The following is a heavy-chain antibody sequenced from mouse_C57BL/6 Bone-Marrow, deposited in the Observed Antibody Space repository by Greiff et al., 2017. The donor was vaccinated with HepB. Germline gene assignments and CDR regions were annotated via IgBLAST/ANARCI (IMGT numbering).Heavy chain of an antibody. V-gene: IGHV14-2*02. CDR2: IDPEDGET. J-gene: IGHJ3*01. CDR3: ARGGNCWFAY. CDR1: GYAFSSYW. D-gene: IGHD2-1*01. Sequence: VKLMESGAELVKPGASVKISCKASGYAFSSYWMNWVKQRPEQGLEWIGRIDPEDGETKYAPKFQGKATLTADTSSNTAYLQLSSLTSEDTAVYYCARGGNCWFAYWGQGTLVTVSA.